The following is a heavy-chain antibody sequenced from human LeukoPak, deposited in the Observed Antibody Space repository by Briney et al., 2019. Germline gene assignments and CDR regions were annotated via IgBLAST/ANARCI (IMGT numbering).Heavy chain of an antibody. CDR1: GYTFTSYY. Sequence: ASVKVSCKSSGYTFTSYYMHWVRQAPGQGLEWMGIIIPSGGSTSYAQNLQGRVSMTRDTSTRTVYMELSSLRSQDTAVYYCAIPNGPITIFLYYGMDVWGQGTTVTVSS. D-gene: IGHD3-3*01. CDR3: AIPNGPITIFLYYGMDV. J-gene: IGHJ6*02. V-gene: IGHV1-46*04. CDR2: IIPSGGST.